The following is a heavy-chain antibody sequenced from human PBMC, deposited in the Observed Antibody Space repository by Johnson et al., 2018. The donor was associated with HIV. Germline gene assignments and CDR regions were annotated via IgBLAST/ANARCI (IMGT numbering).Heavy chain of an antibody. J-gene: IGHJ3*01. CDR3: ARDAYYVSGSYSQRNTFDV. CDR2: ISYDGSNK. D-gene: IGHD3-10*01. CDR1: GFTFTSFA. V-gene: IGHV3-30*04. Sequence: QVQLVESGGGLIQPGGSLRLSCAASGFTFTSFAMHWVRQAPGKGLEWVAAISYDGSNKYYADSVKGRFTISRDNSKNTLYLQMNSLRPEDTAVYYCARDAYYVSGSYSQRNTFDVWGQGTMVAVSS.